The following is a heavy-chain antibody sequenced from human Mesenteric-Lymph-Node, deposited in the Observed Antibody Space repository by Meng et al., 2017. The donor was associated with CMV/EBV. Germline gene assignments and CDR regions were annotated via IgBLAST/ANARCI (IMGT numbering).Heavy chain of an antibody. J-gene: IGHJ5*02. Sequence: SASTSCGICMNCIPEERWKSLGWACGNKSEGSSASYAHCVMGRFTICRDNAKSKMDLQMTSLRAEGTAVYYCARIEVTAAITWFDHWGQGTLVTVSS. CDR2: NKSEGSSA. CDR3: ARIEVTAAITWFDH. CDR1: ASTSCGIC. D-gene: IGHD2-2*01. V-gene: IGHV3-74*01.